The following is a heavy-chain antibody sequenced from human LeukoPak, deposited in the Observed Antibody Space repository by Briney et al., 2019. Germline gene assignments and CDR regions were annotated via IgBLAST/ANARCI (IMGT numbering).Heavy chain of an antibody. CDR2: INSDGSIT. CDR3: ARDAVDTANAV. CDR1: GFTFSSYS. V-gene: IGHV3-74*01. J-gene: IGHJ6*02. Sequence: GGSLRLSCAASGFTFSSYSMNWVRQAPGEGLVWVSHINSDGSITSYADSVKGQFTISRDNAKNTLYLQMNSLRAEDTAVYYCARDAVDTANAVWGQGTTVTVSS. D-gene: IGHD5-18*01.